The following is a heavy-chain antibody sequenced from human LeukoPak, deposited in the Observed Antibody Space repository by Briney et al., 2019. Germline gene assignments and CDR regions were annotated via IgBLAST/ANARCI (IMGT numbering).Heavy chain of an antibody. V-gene: IGHV4-31*03. CDR1: GGSICSGGYY. CDR2: IYYSGST. CDR3: ATSSGYYYGYFQH. Sequence: SQTLSLTCTVSGGSICSGGYYWSWIRQHPGKGLEWIGYIYYSGSTYYNPSLKSRVTISVDTSKNQFSLKLSSVTAADTAVYYCATSSGYYYGYFQHWGQGTLVTVSS. D-gene: IGHD3-22*01. J-gene: IGHJ1*01.